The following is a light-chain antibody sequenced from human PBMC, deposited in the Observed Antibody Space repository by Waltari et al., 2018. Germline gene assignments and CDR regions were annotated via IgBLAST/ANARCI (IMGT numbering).Light chain of an antibody. V-gene: IGLV2-23*02. J-gene: IGLJ2*01. Sequence: QSALTQPASVSGSPGQSITISCTGSSRDVGGYNFVSWYQQHPGKAPKLLISEVIKRPSGVSIRFSGSKSGNTASLTISGLQAEDEADYYCCSYIGRALFGGGTKLTVL. CDR3: CSYIGRAL. CDR1: SRDVGGYNF. CDR2: EVI.